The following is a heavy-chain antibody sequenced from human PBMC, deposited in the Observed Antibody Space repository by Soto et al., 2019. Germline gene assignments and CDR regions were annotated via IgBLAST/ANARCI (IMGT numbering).Heavy chain of an antibody. J-gene: IGHJ6*02. CDR3: ARGRGGIAAAHDLYYYYYGMDV. CDR2: IYYSGST. V-gene: IGHV4-39*01. Sequence: SETLSLTCTVSGDSISAYSWSWVRQPPGKGLEWIGSIYYSGSTYYNPSLKSRVTISVDTSKNQFSLKLSSVTAADTAVYYCARGRGGIAAAHDLYYYYYGMDVWGQGTTVTVSS. D-gene: IGHD6-13*01. CDR1: GDSISAYS.